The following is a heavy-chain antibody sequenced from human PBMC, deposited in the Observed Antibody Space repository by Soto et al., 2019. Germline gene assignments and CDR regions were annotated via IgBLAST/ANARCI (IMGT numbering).Heavy chain of an antibody. D-gene: IGHD2-15*01. Sequence: QVQLVESGGGLVKPGGSLRLSCAASGFSFSDYYMSWIRQAPGKGLEWISYISSSGSTIYYADSVKGRFTVSRDNAKDLRGLQVNSLRAEDTAVYYCARNGYCSRDACSYGVDVWGQGTTVTVSS. J-gene: IGHJ6*02. V-gene: IGHV3-11*01. CDR2: ISSSGSTI. CDR1: GFSFSDYY. CDR3: ARNGYCSRDACSYGVDV.